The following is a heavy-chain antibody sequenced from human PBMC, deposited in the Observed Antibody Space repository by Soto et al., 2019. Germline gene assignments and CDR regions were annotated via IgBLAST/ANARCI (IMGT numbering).Heavy chain of an antibody. D-gene: IGHD3-22*01. Sequence: GGSLRLSCAASGFTFSSYDMNWVRQAPGKGLEWVSFISGSGGSTYYADSVKGRFTISRDNSKNTLYLQMNSLRAEDTAVYYCAKAPGGYYFPFDYWGQGTLVTVSS. CDR2: ISGSGGST. CDR1: GFTFSSYD. CDR3: AKAPGGYYFPFDY. V-gene: IGHV3-23*01. J-gene: IGHJ4*02.